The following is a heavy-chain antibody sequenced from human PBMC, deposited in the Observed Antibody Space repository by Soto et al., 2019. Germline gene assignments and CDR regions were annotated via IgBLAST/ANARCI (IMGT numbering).Heavy chain of an antibody. J-gene: IGHJ3*02. D-gene: IGHD3-9*01. CDR1: GFTFSDYY. Sequence: QVQLVESGGGLVKPGGSLSLSCAGSGFTFSDYYMSWIRQAPGKGLEWVSDIGSSSSYTNYADSVKGRFTISRDNAKNSLYLQMNSLRADDTAVYYCARDADILTGSDAFDIWGQGTMVTVSS. V-gene: IGHV3-11*05. CDR2: IGSSSSYT. CDR3: ARDADILTGSDAFDI.